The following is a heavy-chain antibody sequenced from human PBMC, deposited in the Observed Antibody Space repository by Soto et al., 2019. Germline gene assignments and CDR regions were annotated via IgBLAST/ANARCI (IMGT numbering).Heavy chain of an antibody. CDR3: AREISSSLFNWFDP. D-gene: IGHD6-6*01. Sequence: QVQLVQSGAEVKKPGSSVKVSCKASGGTFSSYAISWVRQAPGQGLEWMGGIIPIFGTANYAQKFQGRVTITADESTSTAYIELSSLRSEDTAVYYCAREISSSLFNWFDPWGQGTLVTVSS. CDR1: GGTFSSYA. V-gene: IGHV1-69*01. CDR2: IIPIFGTA. J-gene: IGHJ5*02.